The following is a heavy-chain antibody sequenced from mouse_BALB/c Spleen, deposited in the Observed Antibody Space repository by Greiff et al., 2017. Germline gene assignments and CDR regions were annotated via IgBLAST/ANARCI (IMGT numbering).Heavy chain of an antibody. CDR1: GYTFTSYW. V-gene: IGHV1-7*01. CDR2: INPSTGYT. J-gene: IGHJ1*01. CDR3: ARDYYGSKSYWYFDV. D-gene: IGHD1-1*01. Sequence: QVQLKESGAELAKPGASVKMSCKASGYTFTSYWMHWVKQRPGQGLEWIGYINPSTGYTEYNQKFKDKATLTADKSSSTAYMQLSSLTSEDSAVYYCARDYYGSKSYWYFDVWGAGTTVTVSS.